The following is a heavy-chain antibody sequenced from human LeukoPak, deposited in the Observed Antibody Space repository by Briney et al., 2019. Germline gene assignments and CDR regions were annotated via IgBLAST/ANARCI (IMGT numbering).Heavy chain of an antibody. CDR3: AELGITMIGGV. CDR1: GFIFSHHS. CDR2: ISSSSSYI. Sequence: GGSLRLSCAASGFIFSHHSMNWVRQAPGKGLEWVSSISSSSSYIYYADSLKGRFTISRDNAKNSLYLQMNSLRAEDTAVYYCAELGITMIGGVWGKGTTVTISS. J-gene: IGHJ6*04. V-gene: IGHV3-21*01. D-gene: IGHD3-10*02.